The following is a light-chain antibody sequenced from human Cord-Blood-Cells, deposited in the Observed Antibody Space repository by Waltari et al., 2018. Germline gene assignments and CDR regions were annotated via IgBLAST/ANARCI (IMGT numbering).Light chain of an antibody. CDR1: SSAVGGFNY. J-gene: IGLJ2*01. CDR3: SSYTSSSTVV. V-gene: IGLV2-14*01. CDR2: DVS. Sequence: QSALTQPASVSGSPGQSITISCTGTSSAVGGFNYVSWYQQHPGKAPKPMIYDVSKRPSGVSNRFSGSKSGNTASLTISGLQAEDEADYYCSSYTSSSTVVFGGGTKLTVL.